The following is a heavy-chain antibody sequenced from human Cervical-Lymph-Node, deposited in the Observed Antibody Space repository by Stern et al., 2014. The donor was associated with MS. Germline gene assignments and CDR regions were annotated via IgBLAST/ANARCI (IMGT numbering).Heavy chain of an antibody. J-gene: IGHJ4*02. V-gene: IGHV1-69*01. CDR2: IIPIFGTA. CDR1: GGTFSSYA. CDR3: ARGLSGLYGSGKYYFDY. D-gene: IGHD3-10*01. Sequence: QVQLVQSGAEVKKPGSSVKVSCKASGGTFSSYAISWVRQAPGQGLEWMGGIIPIFGTANYAQKFQGRVTITADESTSTAYMELSSLRSEDTAVYYCARGLSGLYGSGKYYFDYWGQGTLVTVSS.